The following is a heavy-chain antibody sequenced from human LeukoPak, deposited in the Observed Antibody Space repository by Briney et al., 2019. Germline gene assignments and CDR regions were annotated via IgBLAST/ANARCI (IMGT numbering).Heavy chain of an antibody. D-gene: IGHD1-1*01. V-gene: IGHV4-59*01. Sequence: SETLSLTCGVSGGSISTYFWSWLRQLPGKGLEWIGYIYYSGTTNYNPSLKSRVTISVDTSKNQFSLKLSSVTAADTAVYYCARGSGPTYGMDVWGHGTTVTVFS. CDR3: ARGSGPTYGMDV. CDR1: GGSISTYF. CDR2: IYYSGTT. J-gene: IGHJ6*02.